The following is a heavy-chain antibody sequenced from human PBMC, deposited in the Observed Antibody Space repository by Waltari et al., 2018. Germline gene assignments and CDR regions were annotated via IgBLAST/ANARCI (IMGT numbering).Heavy chain of an antibody. V-gene: IGHV4-34*01. CDR2: STHSGST. CDR3: ARVYSYGPKVPP. Sequence: QVQLQQWGAGLLKPSETLSLTCAVYGGSFSGYYWSWIRQPPGKGLEWIGESTHSGSTNYNPSLKSRVTISVDTSKNQFSLKLSSVTAADTAVYYCARVYSYGPKVPPWGQGTLVTVSA. CDR1: GGSFSGYY. J-gene: IGHJ5*02. D-gene: IGHD5-18*01.